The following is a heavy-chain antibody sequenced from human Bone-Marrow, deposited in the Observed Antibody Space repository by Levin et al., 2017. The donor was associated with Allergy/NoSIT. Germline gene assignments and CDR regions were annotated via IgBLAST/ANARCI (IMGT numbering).Heavy chain of an antibody. J-gene: IGHJ6*02. Sequence: GGSLRLSCVASGFTFTTFAMGWVRQPQGKGLEWVSAMSGSGSTTWYADSVRGRFAISRDNSQKTLYLQLNRLRAEDTATYYCAKFRGMVVANYYMDVWGQGTAVSVSS. D-gene: IGHD3-10*01. V-gene: IGHV3-23*01. CDR2: MSGSGSTT. CDR3: AKFRGMVVANYYMDV. CDR1: GFTFTTFA.